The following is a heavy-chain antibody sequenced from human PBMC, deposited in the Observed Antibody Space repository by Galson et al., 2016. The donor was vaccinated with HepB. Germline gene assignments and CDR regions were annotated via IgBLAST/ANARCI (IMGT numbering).Heavy chain of an antibody. J-gene: IGHJ4*02. CDR2: TYYRSKWYY. CDR3: ATGTAAGTAFRY. CDR1: GDSLSSNVAA. V-gene: IGHV6-1*01. Sequence: SETLSLTCAISGDSLSSNVAAWFWIRQSPSRGLEWLGRTYYRSKWYYDYAVSVKSRVAINVDTSKNQFSLRLNFVTPEDTAIYYCATGTAAGTAFRYWGRGTLITV. D-gene: IGHD6-13*01.